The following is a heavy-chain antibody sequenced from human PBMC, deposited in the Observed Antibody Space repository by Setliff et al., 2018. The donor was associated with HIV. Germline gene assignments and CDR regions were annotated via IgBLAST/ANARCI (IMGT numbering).Heavy chain of an antibody. Sequence: PGGSLRLSCAASGFTFSNYAMSWVRQAPGEGLEWVSYISSRGDTIYDADSVKGRFTISRDNARSTVYVQMNGLRAEDTAVYFCARDLTTIVTRKVFDIWGQGTKVTVSS. CDR3: ARDLTTIVTRKVFDI. D-gene: IGHD4-17*01. J-gene: IGHJ3*01. CDR2: ISSRGDTI. CDR1: GFTFSNYA. V-gene: IGHV3-48*03.